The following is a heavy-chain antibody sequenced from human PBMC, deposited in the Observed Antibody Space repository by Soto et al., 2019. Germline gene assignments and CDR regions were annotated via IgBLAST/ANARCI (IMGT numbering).Heavy chain of an antibody. CDR3: ARDSSSWGYFDY. Sequence: EVQLVESGGGLVQPGGSLGLSCAASGFTFSSYEMNWVRQAPGKGLEWVSYISSSGSTIYYADSVKGRFTISRDNAKNSLYLQMNSLRAEDTAVYYCARDSSSWGYFDYWGQGTLVTVSS. J-gene: IGHJ4*02. D-gene: IGHD6-13*01. CDR1: GFTFSSYE. CDR2: ISSSGSTI. V-gene: IGHV3-48*03.